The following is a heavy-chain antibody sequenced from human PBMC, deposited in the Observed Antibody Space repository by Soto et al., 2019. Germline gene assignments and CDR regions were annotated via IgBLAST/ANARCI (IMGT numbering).Heavy chain of an antibody. Sequence: QVQLQQWGAGLLKPSETQSLTCAVYGGSFSGYYWSWIRQPPGKGLEWIGEINHSGSTNYNPSLKSRVTISVDTSKNQFSLKLSSVTAADTAVYYCARGRVGATTNYFDYWGQGTLVTVSS. D-gene: IGHD1-26*01. V-gene: IGHV4-34*01. CDR2: INHSGST. CDR1: GGSFSGYY. J-gene: IGHJ4*02. CDR3: ARGRVGATTNYFDY.